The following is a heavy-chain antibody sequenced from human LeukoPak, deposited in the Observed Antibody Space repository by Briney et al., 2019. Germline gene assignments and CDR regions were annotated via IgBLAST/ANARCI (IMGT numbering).Heavy chain of an antibody. CDR1: GASISSSSYY. CDR2: IYYNGDT. CDR3: ARHEEEDGYNAKTFDY. V-gene: IGHV4-39*01. J-gene: IGHJ4*02. Sequence: PSETLSLTCIVSGASISSSSYYWGWIRQPPGKGLEWIGSIYYNGDTYYNSSLKSRLTISVDTSKNQFTLKLSSVTAADAAVYYCARHEEEDGYNAKTFDYWGQGTLVTVSS. D-gene: IGHD5-24*01.